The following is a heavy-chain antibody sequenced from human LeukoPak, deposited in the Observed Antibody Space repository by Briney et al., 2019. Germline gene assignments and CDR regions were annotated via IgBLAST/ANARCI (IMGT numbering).Heavy chain of an antibody. Sequence: KASETLSLTCTVSGGPISSHYWSWIRQPPGKGLEWIGYIYYSGSTNYNPSLKSRVTISVDTSKNQFSLKLSSVTAADTAVYYCAKERAGYTNPYYFDYWGQGTLVTVSS. CDR1: GGPISSHY. CDR3: AKERAGYTNPYYFDY. CDR2: IYYSGST. D-gene: IGHD3-16*02. J-gene: IGHJ4*02. V-gene: IGHV4-59*11.